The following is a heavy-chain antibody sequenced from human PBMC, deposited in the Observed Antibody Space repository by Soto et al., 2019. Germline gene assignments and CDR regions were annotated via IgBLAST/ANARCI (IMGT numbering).Heavy chain of an antibody. CDR2: IIPIFGTA. CDR3: AGDMIEGAGSYYWSDY. V-gene: IGHV1-69*13. Sequence: ASVKVSCKASGGTFSSYAISWVRQAPGQGLEWMGGIIPIFGTANYAQKFQGRVTITADESTSTAYMELSSLRSEDTAVYYCAGDMIEGAGSYYWSDYWGQGTLVTVSS. CDR1: GGTFSSYA. J-gene: IGHJ4*01. D-gene: IGHD3-10*01.